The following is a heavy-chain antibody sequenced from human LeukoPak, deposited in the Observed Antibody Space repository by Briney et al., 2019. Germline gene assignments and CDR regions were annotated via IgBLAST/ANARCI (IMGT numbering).Heavy chain of an antibody. Sequence: PGGSLRLSCAASGFTVSSNFMSWVRQAPGKGLEWVSVIYSGGSTYYADSVKGRFTISRDNSKNTLYLQMNSLRAEDTAVYYCARDRYSSSWYKKDAFDIWGQGTMVTVSS. D-gene: IGHD6-13*01. CDR3: ARDRYSSSWYKKDAFDI. CDR2: IYSGGST. V-gene: IGHV3-66*02. J-gene: IGHJ3*02. CDR1: GFTVSSNF.